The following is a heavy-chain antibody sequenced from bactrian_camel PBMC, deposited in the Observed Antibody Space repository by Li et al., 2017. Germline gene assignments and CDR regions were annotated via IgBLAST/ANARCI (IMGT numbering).Heavy chain of an antibody. CDR2: LASDGSS. V-gene: IGHV3S53*01. Sequence: HVQLVESGGGSVQAGGSLRLSCAFDAYTPANVRMAWFRQAPGKEREGVASLASDGSSIYANSLKGRFSISKDNSKAIVWLQMNSLKPEDTALYYCTGPLPGTDSWGQGTQVTVS. CDR3: TGPLPGTDS. CDR1: AYTPANVR. J-gene: IGHJ4*01. D-gene: IGHD7*01.